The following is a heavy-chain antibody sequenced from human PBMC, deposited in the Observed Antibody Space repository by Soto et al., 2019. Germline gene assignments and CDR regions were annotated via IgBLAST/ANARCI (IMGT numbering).Heavy chain of an antibody. V-gene: IGHV4-30-2*01. CDR3: ARANILTGRPSVRYVDC. Sequence: PSETLSLTCAVSGGSISSGGYSWSWIRQPPGKGLEWIGYIYHSGSTYYNPSLKSRVTISVDRSKNQSSLKLSSVTAADTAVYYCARANILTGRPSVRYVDCWGQGTLVTVS. CDR1: GGSISSGGYS. J-gene: IGHJ4*02. CDR2: IYHSGST. D-gene: IGHD3-9*01.